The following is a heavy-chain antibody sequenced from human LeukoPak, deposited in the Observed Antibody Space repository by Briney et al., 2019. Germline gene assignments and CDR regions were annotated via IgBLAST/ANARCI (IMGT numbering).Heavy chain of an antibody. Sequence: PSETLSLTCTVSGYSISSGYYWGWIRQPPGKGLEWIGSIYHSGSTYYNPSLKSRVTISVDTSKNQFSLKLSSVTAADTAVYYCARGTYSSGGTLGFDPWGQGTLVTVSS. J-gene: IGHJ5*02. CDR1: GYSISSGYY. CDR3: ARGTYSSGGTLGFDP. D-gene: IGHD6-19*01. CDR2: IYHSGST. V-gene: IGHV4-38-2*02.